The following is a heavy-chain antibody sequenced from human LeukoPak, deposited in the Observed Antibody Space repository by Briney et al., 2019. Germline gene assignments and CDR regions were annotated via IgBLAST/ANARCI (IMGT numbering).Heavy chain of an antibody. Sequence: PGGSLRLSCAASGFTFSSYWMHWVRQAPRKGLVWVSRINSDGSSTSYADSVKGRFTISRDNAKNTLYLQMNSLRAEDTAVYYCARVRGSYSTFDYWGQGTLVTVSS. J-gene: IGHJ4*02. V-gene: IGHV3-74*01. CDR3: ARVRGSYSTFDY. D-gene: IGHD1-26*01. CDR2: INSDGSST. CDR1: GFTFSSYW.